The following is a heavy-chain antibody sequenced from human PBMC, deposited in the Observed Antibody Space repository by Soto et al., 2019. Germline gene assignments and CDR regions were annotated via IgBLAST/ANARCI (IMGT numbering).Heavy chain of an antibody. CDR3: ARVPRGYSYGYDYYGMDV. CDR2: IISSGSTI. D-gene: IGHD5-18*01. J-gene: IGHJ6*02. Sequence: PGGSLRLSCAASGFTFSSYEMNWVRQAPGKGLEWVSYIISSGSTIYYADSVKGRFTTSRDNANNSLYLQMNSLRAEDTAVYYCARVPRGYSYGYDYYGMDVWGQGTTVTVSS. CDR1: GFTFSSYE. V-gene: IGHV3-48*03.